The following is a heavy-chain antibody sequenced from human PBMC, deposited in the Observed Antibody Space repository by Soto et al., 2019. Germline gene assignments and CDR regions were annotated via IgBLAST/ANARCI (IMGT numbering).Heavy chain of an antibody. CDR1: GGSISSGEYY. CDR2: IYYSGST. V-gene: IGHV4-30-4*01. J-gene: IGHJ4*02. CDR3: ASYYGSGIRMAIDY. Sequence: TLSLTCTVSGGSISSGEYYWSWIRQPPGKGLEWIGYIYYSGSTYYNPSLKSRVTISVDTSKNQFSLKLSSVTAADTAVYYCASYYGSGIRMAIDYWGQGTLVTVSS. D-gene: IGHD3-10*01.